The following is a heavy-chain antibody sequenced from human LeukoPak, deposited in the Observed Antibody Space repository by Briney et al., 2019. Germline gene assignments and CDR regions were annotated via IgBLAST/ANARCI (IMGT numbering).Heavy chain of an antibody. D-gene: IGHD5-12*01. CDR3: ARDVSGYDSSYYFDY. V-gene: IGHV3-48*04. CDR1: GFTFRTYS. Sequence: PGGSLRLSCAASGFTFRTYSIHWVRQAPGKGLEWVSYISSSGSTMYYADSVKGRFTISRDNAKNSLYLQMNSLRAEDTAVYYCARDVSGYDSSYYFDYWGQGTLVTVSS. J-gene: IGHJ4*02. CDR2: ISSSGSTM.